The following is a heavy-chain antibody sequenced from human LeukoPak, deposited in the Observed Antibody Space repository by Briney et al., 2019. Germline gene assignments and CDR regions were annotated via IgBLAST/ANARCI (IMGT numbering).Heavy chain of an antibody. CDR1: GGSISSSSYY. V-gene: IGHV4-39*07. D-gene: IGHD3-22*01. CDR3: ARDLQYYYDSSGYYYRYYFDY. J-gene: IGHJ4*02. CDR2: ISYSGST. Sequence: KASETLSLTCTVSGGSISSSSYYWGWIRQPPGKGLEWIGSISYSGSTYYNPSLKSRVTISVDTSKNQFSLKLSSVTAADTAVFYCARDLQYYYDSSGYYYRYYFDYWGQGTLVTVSS.